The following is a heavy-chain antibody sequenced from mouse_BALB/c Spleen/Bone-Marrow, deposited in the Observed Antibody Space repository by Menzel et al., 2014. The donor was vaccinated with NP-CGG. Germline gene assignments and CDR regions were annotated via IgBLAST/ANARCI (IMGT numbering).Heavy chain of an antibody. Sequence: QVQLQQSGPGLVQPSQSLSITCTVSGFSLTSCGVHWVRQSPGKGLEWLRVIWSGGSTDYNAAFISRLSISKDNSKSQVFFKMNSLQANDTAIYYCARNGGTWFAYWGQGTLVTVSA. CDR1: GFSLTSCG. V-gene: IGHV2-2*02. CDR3: ARNGGTWFAY. CDR2: IWSGGST. J-gene: IGHJ3*01.